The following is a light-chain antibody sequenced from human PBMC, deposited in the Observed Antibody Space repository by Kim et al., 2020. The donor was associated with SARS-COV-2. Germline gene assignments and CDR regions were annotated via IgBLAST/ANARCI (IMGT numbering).Light chain of an antibody. CDR1: SSDTVAGYV. V-gene: IGLV1-40*01. Sequence: QRVPVSSPPASSDTVAGYVVPCYQHLPGTAPNLLIYAYSNRPSGVPDRFSGSRSGTSASLAITGLQAEDEADYYCQSYDNSLSAYVFGTGTKVTVL. CDR2: AYS. J-gene: IGLJ1*01. CDR3: QSYDNSLSAYV.